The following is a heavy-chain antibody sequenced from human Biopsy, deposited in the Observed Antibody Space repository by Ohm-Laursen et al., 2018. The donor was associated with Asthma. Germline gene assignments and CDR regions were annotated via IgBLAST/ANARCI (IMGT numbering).Heavy chain of an antibody. CDR1: GFAVSRDY. V-gene: IGHV3-53*01. Sequence: SLRLSCAASGFAVSRDYMFWVRHAPGKGLEWVSVIYSGGTSHTADSVRGRFTISRDYSKNTLYLQMHSLRAEDTAVYYCARGDSSNWSHYYFDYWGQGTLVTVSS. CDR2: IYSGGTS. D-gene: IGHD3-22*01. CDR3: ARGDSSNWSHYYFDY. J-gene: IGHJ4*02.